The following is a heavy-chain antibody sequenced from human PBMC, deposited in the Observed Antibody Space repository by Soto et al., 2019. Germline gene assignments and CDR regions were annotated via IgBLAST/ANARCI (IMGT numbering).Heavy chain of an antibody. Sequence: LKISCKGSGYSFTSYWISWVCQMPGKGLEWMGRIDPSDSYTNYSPSFQGHVTISADKSISTAYLQWSSLKASDTAMYYCARHRHSSGLRSSRMDVWGQGTTVTVSS. CDR3: ARHRHSSGLRSSRMDV. J-gene: IGHJ6*02. CDR1: GYSFTSYW. V-gene: IGHV5-10-1*01. CDR2: IDPSDSYT. D-gene: IGHD6-19*01.